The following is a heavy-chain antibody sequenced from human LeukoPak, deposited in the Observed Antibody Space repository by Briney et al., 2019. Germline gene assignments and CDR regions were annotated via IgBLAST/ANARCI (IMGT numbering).Heavy chain of an antibody. CDR2: INPNSGGT. J-gene: IGHJ4*02. CDR3: ARGGRIAAAGTPIFHY. CDR1: GYTFTCYY. D-gene: IGHD6-13*01. Sequence: GASVKVSCKASGYTFTCYYMHWVRRAPGQGLEWMGWINPNSGGTNYAQKFQGRVTMTRDTSISTAYMELSRLRSDDTAVYYCARGGRIAAAGTPIFHYWGQGTLVTVSS. V-gene: IGHV1-2*02.